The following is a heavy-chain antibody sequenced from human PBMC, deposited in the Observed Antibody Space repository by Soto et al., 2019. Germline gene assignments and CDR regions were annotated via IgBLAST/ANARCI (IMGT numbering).Heavy chain of an antibody. CDR2: IYYSGST. CDR1: GGSISSYY. J-gene: IGHJ5*02. V-gene: IGHV4-59*08. CDR3: ASFGRSYGAPRGNWFDP. D-gene: IGHD1-26*01. Sequence: SETLSLTCTVSGGSISSYYWSWIRQPPGKGLEWIGYIYYSGSTNYNPSLKSRVTISVDTSKNQFSLKLSSVTAADTAVYYCASFGRSYGAPRGNWFDPWGQGTLVTVSS.